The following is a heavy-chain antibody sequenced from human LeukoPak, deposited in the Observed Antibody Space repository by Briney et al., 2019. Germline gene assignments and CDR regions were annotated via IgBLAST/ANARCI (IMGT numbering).Heavy chain of an antibody. CDR1: GGSISSSSYY. J-gene: IGHJ4*02. CDR2: IYYSGST. CDR3: ARLRFTMIGDY. D-gene: IGHD3-10*02. Sequence: PSETLSLTCTVSGGSISSSSYYWGWIRQPPGKGLEWIGSIYYSGSTYYNPSLKSRVTISVDTSKNQFSLKLSSVTAADTAVYYCARLRFTMIGDYWGQGTLVTVSS. V-gene: IGHV4-39*01.